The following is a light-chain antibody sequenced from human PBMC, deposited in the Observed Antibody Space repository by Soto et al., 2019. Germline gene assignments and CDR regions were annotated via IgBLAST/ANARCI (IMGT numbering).Light chain of an antibody. CDR3: QHYNNGPR. Sequence: EIALTQSPGTLSLSPGERATLSCGASQSVSRSYLAWYQQKPCQAPRLRIYGASSRATGIPDRFSGSGSGTDFPLTIRSLQSEDFAVYYCQHYNNGPRFGQGTKVDIK. CDR1: QSVSRSY. CDR2: GAS. J-gene: IGKJ1*01. V-gene: IGKV3-20*01.